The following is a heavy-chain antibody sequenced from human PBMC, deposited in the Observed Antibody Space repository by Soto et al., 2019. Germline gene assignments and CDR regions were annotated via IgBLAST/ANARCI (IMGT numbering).Heavy chain of an antibody. CDR2: IYPGDSDT. CDR3: ARVLHSSGWLGAQEDDAFDI. V-gene: IGHV5-51*01. J-gene: IGHJ3*02. CDR1: GYSFTSYW. D-gene: IGHD6-19*01. Sequence: GESLKISCKGSGYSFTSYWIGWVRQMPGKGLEWMGIIYPGDSDTRYSPSFQGQVTISADKSISTAYLQWSSLKASDTAMYYCARVLHSSGWLGAQEDDAFDIWGQGTMVTVSS.